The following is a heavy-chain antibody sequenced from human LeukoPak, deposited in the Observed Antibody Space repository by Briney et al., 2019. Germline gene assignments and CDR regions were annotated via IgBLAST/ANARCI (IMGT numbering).Heavy chain of an antibody. J-gene: IGHJ4*02. CDR2: ISAYNGNT. D-gene: IGHD6-6*01. CDR3: ARDLRSSSSPDFDY. Sequence: ASVKVSCKASGYTFTSYGISWVRQAPGQGLEWMGWISAYNGNTNYAQKLQGRVTMTTDTSTSTAYMELRSLRSDDTAVYYCARDLRSSSSPDFDYWGQGTLVTVSS. CDR1: GYTFTSYG. V-gene: IGHV1-18*01.